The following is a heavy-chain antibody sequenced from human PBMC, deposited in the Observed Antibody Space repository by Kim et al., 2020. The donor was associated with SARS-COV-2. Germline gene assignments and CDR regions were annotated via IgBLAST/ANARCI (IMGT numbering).Heavy chain of an antibody. Sequence: SETLSLTCAVYGGSFSGYYWSWIRQPPGKGLEWIGEINHSGSTNYNPSLKSRVTISVDTSKKQFSLKLSSVTAADSAVYYCARLPSIRTRGLSYYYYGMDVWGQGTTVSVSS. D-gene: IGHD2-15*01. CDR1: GGSFSGYY. V-gene: IGHV4-34*01. J-gene: IGHJ6*02. CDR2: INHSGST. CDR3: ARLPSIRTRGLSYYYYGMDV.